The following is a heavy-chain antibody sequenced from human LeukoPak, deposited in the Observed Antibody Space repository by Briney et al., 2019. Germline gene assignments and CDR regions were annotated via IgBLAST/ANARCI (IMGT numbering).Heavy chain of an antibody. CDR3: ARDLWMGERFGVFDY. D-gene: IGHD3-10*01. CDR1: GFTFSSYA. V-gene: IGHV3-30*04. CDR2: ISYDGSNK. Sequence: PGGSLRLSCAASGFTFSSYAMHWVRQAPGKGLEWVAVISYDGSNKYYADSVKGRFTISRDNSKNTLYLQMNSLRAEDTAVYYRARDLWMGERFGVFDYWGQGTLVTVSS. J-gene: IGHJ4*02.